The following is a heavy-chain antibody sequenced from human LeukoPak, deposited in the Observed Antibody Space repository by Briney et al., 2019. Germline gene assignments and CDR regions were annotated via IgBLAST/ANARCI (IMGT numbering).Heavy chain of an antibody. CDR1: GFTFSLYG. CDR2: ITGSGVIT. V-gene: IGHV3-23*01. D-gene: IGHD1-26*01. CDR3: AKDYEPLVGVHRWGDWFDP. J-gene: IGHJ5*02. Sequence: GGTLRLSCAASGFTFSLYGMNWVRQAPGKGLEWVSGITGSGVITYYADSVKGRFTISRDNSKNTVDLQMNSLRAEDTAIYYCAKDYEPLVGVHRWGDWFDPWGQGTLVTVSS.